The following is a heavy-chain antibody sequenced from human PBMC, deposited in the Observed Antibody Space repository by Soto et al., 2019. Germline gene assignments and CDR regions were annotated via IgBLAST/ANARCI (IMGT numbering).Heavy chain of an antibody. J-gene: IGHJ1*01. CDR2: IHSSGSI. D-gene: IGHD3-22*01. CDR3: ARDLDGLHDDTSGPFPRPG. Sequence: PSETLSLTCTVSGGSISSDDYYWSWIRQAPGRVLEWIGYIHSSGSIYYNPSLKSRATMSIDTAGNQFSLKVSSVTVADTAVYYCARDLDGLHDDTSGPFPRPGWGQGTLVTVSS. V-gene: IGHV4-30-4*01. CDR1: GGSISSDDYY.